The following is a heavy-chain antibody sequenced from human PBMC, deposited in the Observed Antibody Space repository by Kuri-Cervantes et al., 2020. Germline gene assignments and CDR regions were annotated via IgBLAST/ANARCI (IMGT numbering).Heavy chain of an antibody. CDR2: IYYSGST. CDR1: GGSVSSGSYY. D-gene: IGHD4-17*01. V-gene: IGHV4-61*01. Sequence: SETLSLTCTVSGGSVSSGSYYWSWIRQPPGKGLEWIGYIYYSGSTNYNPSLKSRVTISVDTSKNQFSLKLSSVTAADTAMYYCARDETSVTTSNWYFDLWGRGTLVTVSS. J-gene: IGHJ2*01. CDR3: ARDETSVTTSNWYFDL.